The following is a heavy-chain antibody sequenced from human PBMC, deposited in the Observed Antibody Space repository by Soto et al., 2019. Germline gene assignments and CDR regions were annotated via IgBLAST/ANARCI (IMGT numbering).Heavy chain of an antibody. Sequence: PWGSLRLSCAASGFTFSNSWMSWVRQAPGKGLEWVAVISYDGSNKYYADSVKGRFTISRDNSKNTLYLQMNSLRAEDTAVYYCAKDGFKYYFDYWGQGTLVNVSS. D-gene: IGHD5-12*01. CDR2: ISYDGSNK. CDR3: AKDGFKYYFDY. J-gene: IGHJ4*02. CDR1: GFTFSNSW. V-gene: IGHV3-30*18.